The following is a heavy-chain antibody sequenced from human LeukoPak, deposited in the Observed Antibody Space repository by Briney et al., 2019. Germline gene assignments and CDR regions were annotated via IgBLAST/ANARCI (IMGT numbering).Heavy chain of an antibody. D-gene: IGHD5-12*01. J-gene: IGHJ4*02. CDR1: GYTFTSCD. Sequence: GASVKVSCKASGYTFTSCDINWERQATGQGLEWMGWMNPNSGSTGYAQKFQGRVTITRNTSISTAYMELSGLRSEDTAVYYCARGRSTGYPYYFEYWGQGTLVTVSS. V-gene: IGHV1-8*03. CDR2: MNPNSGST. CDR3: ARGRSTGYPYYFEY.